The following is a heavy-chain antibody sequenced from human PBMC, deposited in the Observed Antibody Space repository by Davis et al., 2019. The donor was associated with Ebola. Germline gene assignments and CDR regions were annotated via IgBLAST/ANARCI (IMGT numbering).Heavy chain of an antibody. D-gene: IGHD2/OR15-2a*01. J-gene: IGHJ6*02. CDR2: ISNLAMKT. CDR1: GFNFSHYA. CDR3: ADPLSSV. Sequence: GGSLRLSCVGSGFNFSHYAMGWVRQIPGRGLECVSVISNLAMKTFYSDSVQGRFIISRDNSKNIVFLQMNNLRVDDSAIYYCADPLSSVWGQGTTVTVS. V-gene: IGHV3-23*01.